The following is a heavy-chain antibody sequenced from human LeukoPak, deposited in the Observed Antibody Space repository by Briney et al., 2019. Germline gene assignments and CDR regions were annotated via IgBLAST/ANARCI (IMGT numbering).Heavy chain of an antibody. J-gene: IGHJ4*02. CDR1: GFTFGSYS. V-gene: IGHV3-53*01. Sequence: GGSLRLSCAASGFTFGSYSMSWVRQAPGKGLEWVSVIYSGGSTYYADSVKGRFTISRDNSKNTLYLQMNSLRAEDTAVYFCASGFNPVDYWGQGTLVTVSS. CDR2: IYSGGST. D-gene: IGHD3-10*01. CDR3: ASGFNPVDY.